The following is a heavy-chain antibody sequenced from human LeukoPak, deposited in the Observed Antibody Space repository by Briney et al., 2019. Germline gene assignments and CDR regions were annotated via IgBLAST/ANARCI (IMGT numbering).Heavy chain of an antibody. D-gene: IGHD3-10*01. V-gene: IGHV3-53*01. CDR3: ARGGYYGSGGALDY. CDR2: IYSGGST. Sequence: GGSLRLSCAASGFTVSSNYMSWVRQAPGKGLEWVSVIYSGGSTYYADSVKGRFTISRDNSKNTLYLQMNSLRAEDTAVYYCARGGYYGSGGALDYWGQGTLVTVSS. CDR1: GFTVSSNY. J-gene: IGHJ4*02.